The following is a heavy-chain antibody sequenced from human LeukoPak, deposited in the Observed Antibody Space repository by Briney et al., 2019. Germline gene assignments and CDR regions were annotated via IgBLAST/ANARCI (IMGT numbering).Heavy chain of an antibody. Sequence: SETLSLTCAVYGGSFSGYYWSCIRHPPGKRLEWIGEINHSVSTNYNPPLKSRVTIPVDTSKNQFSLKLSSVTAADTAVYYCARGGWLSRSATFDYWGQGTLVTVSS. CDR1: GGSFSGYY. CDR3: ARGGWLSRSATFDY. D-gene: IGHD3-9*01. J-gene: IGHJ4*02. CDR2: INHSVST. V-gene: IGHV4-34*01.